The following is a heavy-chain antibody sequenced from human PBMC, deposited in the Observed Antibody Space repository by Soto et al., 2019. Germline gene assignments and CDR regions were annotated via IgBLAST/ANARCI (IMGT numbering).Heavy chain of an antibody. CDR3: SKAPGIVATISHYYYGMDV. Sequence: PGGSLRLSCAASGFTFSSYSMSWVRQAPGKGLEWVSAISGSGGSTYYADSVKGRFTISRDNSKNTLYLQMNSLRAEDTAVYYCSKAPGIVATISHYYYGMDVWGQGTTVTVSS. CDR2: ISGSGGST. D-gene: IGHD5-12*01. V-gene: IGHV3-23*01. CDR1: GFTFSSYS. J-gene: IGHJ6*02.